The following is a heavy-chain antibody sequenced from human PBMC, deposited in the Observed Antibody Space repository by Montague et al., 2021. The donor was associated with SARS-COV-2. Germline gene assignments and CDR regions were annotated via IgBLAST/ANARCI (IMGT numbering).Heavy chain of an antibody. V-gene: IGHV4-61*01. J-gene: IGHJ6*02. D-gene: IGHD2-15*01. CDR3: ARERLDCSGTSCYTNGLDV. Sequence: SETLSLTCTVEGGSVRRGLFYWGWLGPQPGKGLEWVGNLYTNETANHNPALKSRLTLTVDTSKNQFSLKLSSVTAADTAIYYCARERLDCSGTSCYTNGLDVWGQGTMVTVSS. CDR1: GGSVRRGLFY. CDR2: LYTNETA.